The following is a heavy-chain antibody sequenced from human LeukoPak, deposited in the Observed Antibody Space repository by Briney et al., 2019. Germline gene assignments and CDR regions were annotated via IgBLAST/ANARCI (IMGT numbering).Heavy chain of an antibody. CDR1: GGSFSGYY. Sequence: SETLSLTCAVYGGSFSGYYWSWIRQPPGKGLEWIGEISHSGTTHYTPSLKTRVTISLDTSKNQFSLKLTSVTAADTALYYCARGTHYNDSSGFFSLDYWGQGTLVTVSS. CDR3: ARGTHYNDSSGFFSLDY. V-gene: IGHV4-34*01. D-gene: IGHD3-22*01. J-gene: IGHJ4*02. CDR2: ISHSGTT.